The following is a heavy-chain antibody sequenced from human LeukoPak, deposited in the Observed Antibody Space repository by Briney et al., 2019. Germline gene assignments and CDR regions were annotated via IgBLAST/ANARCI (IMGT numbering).Heavy chain of an antibody. V-gene: IGHV3-53*01. D-gene: IGHD3-22*01. J-gene: IGHJ4*02. CDR3: AREGEDYYDSSGYYFDY. CDR1: GFTVSSNY. Sequence: GGSLRLSCAASGFTVSSNYMSWVRQAPGKGLEWVSVIYSGGSTYYADSVKGRFTISRDNSRNTLYLQMNSLRAEDTAVYYCAREGEDYYDSSGYYFDYWGQGTLVTVSS. CDR2: IYSGGST.